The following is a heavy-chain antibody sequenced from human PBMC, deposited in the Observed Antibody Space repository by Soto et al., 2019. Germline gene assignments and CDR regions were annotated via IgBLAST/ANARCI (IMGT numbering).Heavy chain of an antibody. V-gene: IGHV2-5*02. Sequence: QITFKESGPTLVKPTQTLTLTCTFSGFSLSTSGRGVAWIRQPPGKALEWLALIYWDDDKRYIPSLKSRLTITKEPSKTQVVLTVTNMDPVDTATYYCAHLNIEAADWFDPCVQGTLGTVSS. CDR2: IYWDDDK. CDR1: GFSLSTSGRG. D-gene: IGHD6-13*01. J-gene: IGHJ5*02. CDR3: AHLNIEAADWFDP.